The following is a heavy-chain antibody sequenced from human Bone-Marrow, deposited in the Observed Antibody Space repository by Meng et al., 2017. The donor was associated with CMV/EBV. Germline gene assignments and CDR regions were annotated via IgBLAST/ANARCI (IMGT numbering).Heavy chain of an antibody. CDR1: GGSFSGYY. CDR3: ARDLTVTGTKLLRYGRRGGMDV. CDR2: INHSGST. V-gene: IGHV4-34*01. J-gene: IGHJ6*02. D-gene: IGHD4-17*01. Sequence: SETLSLTCAVYGGSFSGYYWSWIRQPPGKGLEWIGEINHSGSTNYNPSLKSRVTISVDTSKNQFSLKLSSVTAADTAVYYCARDLTVTGTKLLRYGRRGGMDVWGQGTTVTVSS.